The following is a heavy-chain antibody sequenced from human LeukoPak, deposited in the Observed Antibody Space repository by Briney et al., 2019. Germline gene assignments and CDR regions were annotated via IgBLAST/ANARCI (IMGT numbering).Heavy chain of an antibody. D-gene: IGHD2-15*01. CDR2: IYPGDSDI. V-gene: IGHV5-51*01. CDR3: ARQEYCSGGSCYTWFDP. CDR1: GYRFSSYW. J-gene: IGHJ5*02. Sequence: GESLKISCKAAGYRFSSYWIAWVRQMPGKGLAYIGIIYPGDSDIRYSPSFQGLVTISADKSISTAYLQWSSLKASDTAMYYCARQEYCSGGSCYTWFDPWGQGTLVTVSS.